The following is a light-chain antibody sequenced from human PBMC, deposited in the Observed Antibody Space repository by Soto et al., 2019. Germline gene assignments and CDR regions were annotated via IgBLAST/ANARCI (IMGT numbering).Light chain of an antibody. Sequence: DIQMTQSPSSVSASVGDRVTITCRASQDISSWLAWYQHKPGKAPSLLIYAASSLQSGVPSRFSGSGSGTEFSLTISNLQPDDCATYYCQQYENYWTFGQGTRVEIK. CDR1: QDISSW. J-gene: IGKJ1*01. V-gene: IGKV1D-16*01. CDR3: QQYENYWT. CDR2: AAS.